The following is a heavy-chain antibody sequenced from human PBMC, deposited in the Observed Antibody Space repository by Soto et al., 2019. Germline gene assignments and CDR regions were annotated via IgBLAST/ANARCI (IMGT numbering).Heavy chain of an antibody. Sequence: ASVKVSCKASGYTFTSYDINWVRQATGQGLEWMGWMNPNSGNTGYAQKFQGRVTMTGNTSISTAYMELSSLRSGDTAVYYCARGRRYCSSTSCSYYFDYWGQGTLVTVSS. CDR2: MNPNSGNT. D-gene: IGHD2-2*01. V-gene: IGHV1-8*01. CDR3: ARGRRYCSSTSCSYYFDY. J-gene: IGHJ4*02. CDR1: GYTFTSYD.